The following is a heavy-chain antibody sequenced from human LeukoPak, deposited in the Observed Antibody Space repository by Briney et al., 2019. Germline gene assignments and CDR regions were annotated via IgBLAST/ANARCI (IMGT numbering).Heavy chain of an antibody. D-gene: IGHD1-20*01. CDR3: VRHHNWLRPGPIFDS. V-gene: IGHV4-59*08. J-gene: IGHJ4*02. CDR1: GGSISSYY. CDR2: IYYSGST. Sequence: PSETLSLTCTVSGGSISSYYWSWIRQPPGKGLEWIGYIYYSGSTNYNPSFESRVTLSIGSSRKQFSLQMTSLTATDTAVYFCVRHHNWLRPGPIFDSWGPGLLVTVSS.